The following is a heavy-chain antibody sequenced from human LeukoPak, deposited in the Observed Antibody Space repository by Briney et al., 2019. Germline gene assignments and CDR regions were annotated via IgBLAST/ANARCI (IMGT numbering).Heavy chain of an antibody. CDR2: INPNSGGT. V-gene: IGHV1-2*02. Sequence: ASVRVSCKASGYTFTDYYMHWVRQAPGQGLEWMGWINPNSGGTNYGQKFQGRVTMTRDTSISTAYMELSRLRSDDTAVYYCARVGYCSGGSCYYYYYYMDVWGKGTTVTISS. D-gene: IGHD2-15*01. J-gene: IGHJ6*03. CDR3: ARVGYCSGGSCYYYYYYMDV. CDR1: GYTFTDYY.